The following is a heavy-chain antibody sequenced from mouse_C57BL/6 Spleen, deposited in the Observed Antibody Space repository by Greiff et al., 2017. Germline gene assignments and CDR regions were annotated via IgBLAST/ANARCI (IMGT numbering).Heavy chain of an antibody. V-gene: IGHV1-69*01. CDR1: GYTFTSYW. J-gene: IGHJ1*03. CDR3: ARPEGAYGNWYFDV. CDR2: IDPSDSYT. D-gene: IGHD2-1*01. Sequence: QVHVKQPGAELVMPGASVKLSCKASGYTFTSYWMHWVKQRPGQGLEWIGEIDPSDSYTNYNQKFKGKSTLTVDKSSSTAYMQLSSLTSEDSAVYYCARPEGAYGNWYFDVWGTGTTVTVSS.